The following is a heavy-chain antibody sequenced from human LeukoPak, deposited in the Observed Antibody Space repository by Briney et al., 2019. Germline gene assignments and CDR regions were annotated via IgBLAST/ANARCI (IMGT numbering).Heavy chain of an antibody. D-gene: IGHD1-26*01. V-gene: IGHV1-46*01. Sequence: GASVTVSCKASGYSFTSYYIHWVRLAPGQGLERMGVINPSGGSTRYAQKFQGRVTMTRDMSTSTVYMELSSLRSEDTAVYYCAREGVSGSYLGYWGQGTLVTVSS. J-gene: IGHJ4*02. CDR1: GYSFTSYY. CDR3: AREGVSGSYLGY. CDR2: INPSGGST.